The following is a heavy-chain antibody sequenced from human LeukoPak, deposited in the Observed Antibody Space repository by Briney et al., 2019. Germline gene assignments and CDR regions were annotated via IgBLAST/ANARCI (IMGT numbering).Heavy chain of an antibody. D-gene: IGHD6-13*01. J-gene: IGHJ4*02. CDR2: IYASGNT. Sequence: ASETLSLTCTVSGGSISSYYWSWVRQPAGKGLEWIGRIYASGNTNYNPSLKGRVTMTVDTSKNQFSLNLSSVTAADTAVYYCARGRGSSWYYFDSWGRGTLVTVSS. CDR3: ARGRGSSWYYFDS. CDR1: GGSISSYY. V-gene: IGHV4-4*07.